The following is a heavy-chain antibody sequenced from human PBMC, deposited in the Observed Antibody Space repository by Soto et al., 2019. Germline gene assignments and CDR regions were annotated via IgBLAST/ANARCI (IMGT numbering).Heavy chain of an antibody. CDR3: TRDWEITVSTWSFGGF. Sequence: QVQLVQSGAEVKKPGSSVKVSCKASGGPFSRYTINWVRQAPGQGLEWMGRIIPFHGVTNYAQKFQARVTSNADTSTSTAYMELSGLRFEDTAMYYCTRDWEITVSTWSFGGFWGRGTLVTVSS. J-gene: IGHJ4*02. CDR2: IIPFHGVT. CDR1: GGPFSRYT. V-gene: IGHV1-69*08. D-gene: IGHD3-10*01.